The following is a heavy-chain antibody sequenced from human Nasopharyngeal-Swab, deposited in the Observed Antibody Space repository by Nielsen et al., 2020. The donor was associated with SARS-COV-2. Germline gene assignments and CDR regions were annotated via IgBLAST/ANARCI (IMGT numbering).Heavy chain of an antibody. J-gene: IGHJ6*02. D-gene: IGHD3-10*01. CDR2: IYPADSDT. CDR3: ARHDRGWFGTGGDV. V-gene: IGHV5-51*01. Sequence: VRQMPGKGLEWMGTIYPADSDTRYSPSFQGQVTISVDKSISIAYLQWSSLKASDTATYYCARHDRGWFGTGGDVWGQGTTVTVSS.